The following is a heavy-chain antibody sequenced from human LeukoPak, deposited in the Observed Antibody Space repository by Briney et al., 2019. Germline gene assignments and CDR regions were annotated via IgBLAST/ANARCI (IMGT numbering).Heavy chain of an antibody. Sequence: ASVKVSCKASGYTFTGYYMHWVRQAPGQGLEWMGWINPNSGGTNYAQKFQGRVTMTRDTSISTAYMELSRLRSDDTAVYYCARVTAMVKATMIVVSGGLGYWGQGTLVTVSS. CDR2: INPNSGGT. V-gene: IGHV1-2*02. J-gene: IGHJ4*02. CDR3: ARVTAMVKATMIVVSGGLGY. D-gene: IGHD3-22*01. CDR1: GYTFTGYY.